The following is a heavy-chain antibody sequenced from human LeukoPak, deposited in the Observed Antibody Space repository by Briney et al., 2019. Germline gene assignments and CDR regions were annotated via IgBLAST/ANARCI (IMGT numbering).Heavy chain of an antibody. V-gene: IGHV6-1*01. CDR1: GDSVSSNSAA. CDR3: ARGRLSGNYFDY. CDR2: TYYRSKWYN. J-gene: IGHJ4*02. D-gene: IGHD6-25*01. Sequence: SQTLSLTCAISGDSVSSNSAAWNWITQSPSRGLEWVGRTYYRSKWYNDCAVSVKSRITINPDTSKNQFSLQLNSVTPEDTAVYYCARGRLSGNYFDYWGQGTLVTVSS.